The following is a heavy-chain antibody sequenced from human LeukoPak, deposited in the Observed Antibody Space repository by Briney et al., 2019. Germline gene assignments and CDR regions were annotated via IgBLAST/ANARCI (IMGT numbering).Heavy chain of an antibody. V-gene: IGHV4-59*01. J-gene: IGHJ4*02. CDR2: IYYSGST. D-gene: IGHD3-16*02. CDR1: GGSISSYY. CDR3: ARVRLLTCGGVIVRHYFNY. Sequence: PSETLSLTCTVSGGSISSYYWSWIRQPPGKGLEWIGYIYYSGSTNYNPSLKSRVTISVDTSKNQFSLKLSSVTAADTAVYYCARVRLLTCGGVIVRHYFNYWGQGTLVTVSS.